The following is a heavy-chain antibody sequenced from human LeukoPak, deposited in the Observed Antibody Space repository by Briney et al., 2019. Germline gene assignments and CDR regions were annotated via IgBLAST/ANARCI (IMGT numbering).Heavy chain of an antibody. CDR1: GFTFSSYS. D-gene: IGHD2-2*01. CDR2: ISSSSSYI. Sequence: GGSLRLSCAASGFTFSSYSMNWVRQAPGKGLEWVSSISSSSSYIYYADSVKGRFTISRDNAKNSLYLQMNSLRAEDTAVYYCASNPLYCSSTSCPFDYWGQGTLVTVSS. CDR3: ASNPLYCSSTSCPFDY. V-gene: IGHV3-21*01. J-gene: IGHJ4*02.